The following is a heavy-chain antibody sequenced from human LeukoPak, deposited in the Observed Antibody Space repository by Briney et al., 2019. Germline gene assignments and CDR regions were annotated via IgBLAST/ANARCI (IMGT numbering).Heavy chain of an antibody. CDR2: ISSDASYD. V-gene: IGHV3-30*18. Sequence: GSLRLSCAASGFTFSSYGMHWVRQAPGKGLEWVAHISSDASYDHYVDSVKGRFTISRDNSKNTLYLQVDSVRGEDTAVYYCAEGGNSSINYWGQGTLVTVSS. D-gene: IGHD4-11*01. CDR1: GFTFSSYG. CDR3: AEGGNSSINY. J-gene: IGHJ4*02.